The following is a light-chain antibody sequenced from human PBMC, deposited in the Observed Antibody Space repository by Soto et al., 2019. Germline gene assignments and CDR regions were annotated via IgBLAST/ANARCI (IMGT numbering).Light chain of an antibody. V-gene: IGKV3-11*01. J-gene: IGKJ4*01. CDR1: QTISTF. CDR2: DAS. Sequence: EIVLTQSPATLSLSPGEGATLSCRASQTISTFLGWYQQKPGQAPRLLFYDASNRATGVPARFSVSGSGTDFTLTISSLQPEDFAVYYCQQKSAWPLTFGGGTKVEIK. CDR3: QQKSAWPLT.